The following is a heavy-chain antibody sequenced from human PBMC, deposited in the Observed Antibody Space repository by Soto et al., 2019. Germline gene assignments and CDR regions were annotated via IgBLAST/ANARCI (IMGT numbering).Heavy chain of an antibody. Sequence: SETLSLTCTVSGGSIICGDYYWSWIRQPPGKGLEWIGYIYYSGSTYYNPSLKSRVTISVDPSKNQFSQKLSSVTAADTAVYYCASDQGDSSGWTFDYRGQGTLVIVSS. CDR1: GGSIICGDYY. CDR3: ASDQGDSSGWTFDY. D-gene: IGHD6-19*01. CDR2: IYYSGST. J-gene: IGHJ4*02. V-gene: IGHV4-30-4*02.